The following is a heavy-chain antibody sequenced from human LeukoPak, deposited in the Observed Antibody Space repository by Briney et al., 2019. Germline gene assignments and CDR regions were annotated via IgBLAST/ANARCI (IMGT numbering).Heavy chain of an antibody. V-gene: IGHV4-39*01. CDR3: ARFGGRGD. D-gene: IGHD3-10*01. J-gene: IGHJ4*02. Sequence: PSETLSLTCTVSGGSISSSSYYWGWIRQPPGKGLEWIGSIYYSGSTYYNPSLKSRVTISVDTSKNQFSLKLSSVTAADTAVYYCARFGGRGDWGQGTLVTVSS. CDR1: GGSISSSSYY. CDR2: IYYSGST.